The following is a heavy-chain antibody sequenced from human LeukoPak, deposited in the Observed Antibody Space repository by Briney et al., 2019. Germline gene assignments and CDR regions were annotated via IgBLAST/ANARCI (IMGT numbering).Heavy chain of an antibody. CDR1: GGSISSYY. Sequence: SETLSLTCTVSGGSISSYYWSWIRQPPGKGLEWIGYIYYSGSTNYNPSLKSRVTISVDTSKNQFSLKLSSVTAADTAVYYCARRLYAYYYGSGSYYPFDYWGQGTLVTVSS. V-gene: IGHV4-59*12. J-gene: IGHJ4*02. CDR3: ARRLYAYYYGSGSYYPFDY. D-gene: IGHD3-10*01. CDR2: IYYSGST.